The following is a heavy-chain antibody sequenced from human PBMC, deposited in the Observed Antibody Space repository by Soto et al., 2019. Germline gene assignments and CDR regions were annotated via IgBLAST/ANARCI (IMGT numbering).Heavy chain of an antibody. CDR1: GFIFSNYV. V-gene: IGHV3-23*01. D-gene: IGHD1-7*01. CDR2: ISGNGRAT. J-gene: IGHJ4*02. Sequence: LRLSCAGSGFIFSNYVLNWVRQAPGRGLEWVSSISGNGRATYYADSVKGRFTISRDNSKDTVFLQMNSLTAEDTAVYFCAKERDNWNYFPADSWGQGTVVTVSS. CDR3: AKERDNWNYFPADS.